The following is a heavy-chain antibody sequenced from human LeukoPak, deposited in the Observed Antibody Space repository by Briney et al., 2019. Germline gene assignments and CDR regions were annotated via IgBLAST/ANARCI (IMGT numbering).Heavy chain of an antibody. CDR1: GFTFSNYT. CDR3: AKGTGDSSGYYYYYYGMDV. CDR2: ISYDGSNK. J-gene: IGHJ6*02. Sequence: GGSLRLSCAASGFTFSNYTMHWVRQAPGKGLEWVAVISYDGSNKYYADSVKGRFTISRDNSKNTLYLQMNSLRAEDTAVYYCAKGTGDSSGYYYYYYGMDVWGQGTTVTVSS. V-gene: IGHV3-30*04. D-gene: IGHD3-22*01.